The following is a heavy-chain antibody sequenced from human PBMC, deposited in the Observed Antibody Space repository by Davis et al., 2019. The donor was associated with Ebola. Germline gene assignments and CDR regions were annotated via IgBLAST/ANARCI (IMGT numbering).Heavy chain of an antibody. V-gene: IGHV4-39*07. CDR3: ARWNFYSSSLDY. D-gene: IGHD6-6*01. J-gene: IGHJ4*02. CDR1: GGSISSSSYY. Sequence: MPSETLSLTCTVSGGSISSSSYYWGWIRQPPGKGLEWIGSIYYSGSTNYNPSLKSRVTISVDTSKNQFSLKLSSVTAADTAVYYCARWNFYSSSLDYWGQGTLVTVSS. CDR2: IYYSGST.